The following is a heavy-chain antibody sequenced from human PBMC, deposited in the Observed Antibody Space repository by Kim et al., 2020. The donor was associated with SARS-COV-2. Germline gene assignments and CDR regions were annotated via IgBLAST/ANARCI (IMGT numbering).Heavy chain of an antibody. CDR2: INTNTGNP. D-gene: IGHD3-10*01. CDR1: GYTFTSYA. Sequence: ASVKVSCKASGYTFTSYAMNWVRQAPGQGLEWMGWINTNTGNPTYAQGFTGRFVFSLDTSVSTAYLQISSLKAEDTAVYYCARGDVLLWFGELSTFDYWGQGTLVTVSS. J-gene: IGHJ4*02. V-gene: IGHV7-4-1*02. CDR3: ARGDVLLWFGELSTFDY.